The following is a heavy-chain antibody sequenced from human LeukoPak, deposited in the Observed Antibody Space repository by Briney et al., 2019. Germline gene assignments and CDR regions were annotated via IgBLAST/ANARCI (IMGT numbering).Heavy chain of an antibody. Sequence: GGSLRLSCAASGFTFSSYGMHWVRQAPGKGLEWVAVISYDGSNKYYADSVKGRFTISRDNSKNTLYLQMNSLRAEDTAVYYCAKDRYYDSSGYPHYYGMDVWGQGTTVTVSS. CDR2: ISYDGSNK. V-gene: IGHV3-30*18. J-gene: IGHJ6*02. D-gene: IGHD3-22*01. CDR1: GFTFSSYG. CDR3: AKDRYYDSSGYPHYYGMDV.